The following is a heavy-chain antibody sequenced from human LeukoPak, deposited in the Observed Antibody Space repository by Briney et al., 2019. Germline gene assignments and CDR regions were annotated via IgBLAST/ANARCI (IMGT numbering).Heavy chain of an antibody. CDR3: RGSGSFWDPLDY. Sequence: SETLSLTCTVSGGSISSYYWSWIRQPPGKGLEWIGYIYYSGSTNYNPSLKSRVTISVDTSKNQFSLKLSSVTAADTAVYYCRGSGSFWDPLDYWGQGTLVTVSS. D-gene: IGHD3-10*01. CDR2: IYYSGST. J-gene: IGHJ4*02. CDR1: GGSISSYY. V-gene: IGHV4-59*08.